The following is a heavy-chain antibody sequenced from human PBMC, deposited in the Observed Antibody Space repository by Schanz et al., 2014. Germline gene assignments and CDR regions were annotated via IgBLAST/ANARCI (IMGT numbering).Heavy chain of an antibody. CDR3: VAAQSDYGEFELDY. V-gene: IGHV3-66*03. Sequence: EVQLVESGGGLIQPGGSLRLSCAVSGFTVNTNYMSWVRQAPGKGLEWISSMYINSGSTQYADSVKGRFIISRDNSKNPLFLQMDSLRGDDAALYYCVAAQSDYGEFELDYWGPGTLVSVSS. D-gene: IGHD4-17*01. CDR2: MYINSGST. CDR1: GFTVNTNY. J-gene: IGHJ4*02.